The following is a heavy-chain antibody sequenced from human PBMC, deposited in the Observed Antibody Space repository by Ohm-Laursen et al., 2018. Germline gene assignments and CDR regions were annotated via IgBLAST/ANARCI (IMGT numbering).Heavy chain of an antibody. D-gene: IGHD4-17*01. CDR3: ARGGYGDYKNKFDN. J-gene: IGHJ4*02. CDR2: ISGSGGST. CDR1: GFSFAGYY. V-gene: IGHV3-23*01. Sequence: SLRLSCAASGFSFAGYYMSWVRQTPGKGLEWVSGISGSGGSTYYADSVKGRFTISRDKSKNTLNLQMNSLRAEDTAVYYCARGGYGDYKNKFDNWGQGTLATVSS.